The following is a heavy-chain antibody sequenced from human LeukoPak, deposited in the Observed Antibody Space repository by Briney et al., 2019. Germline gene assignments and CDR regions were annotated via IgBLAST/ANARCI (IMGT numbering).Heavy chain of an antibody. J-gene: IGHJ4*02. D-gene: IGHD6-13*01. CDR1: GFTFDDYA. V-gene: IGHV3-9*01. CDR2: ISWNSGSI. CDR3: AKDMSSGAAGFEH. Sequence: PGRSLRLSCAASGFTFDDYAMHWVRQAPGKGLEWVAGISWNSGSIAYGDSVKGRFTISRDNAENSLYLQMNSLRAEEPALYYCAKDMSSGAAGFEHWGQGTLVTVS.